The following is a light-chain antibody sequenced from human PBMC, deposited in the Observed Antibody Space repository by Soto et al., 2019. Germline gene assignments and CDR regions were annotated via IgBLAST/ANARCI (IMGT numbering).Light chain of an antibody. CDR1: QSISRY. J-gene: IGKJ1*01. CDR3: QQSYNTPRT. V-gene: IGKV1-39*01. Sequence: DIQMTQSPSSLSASVGDRVTITCRASQSISRYLNWYQHKPGKAPELLIYAAYNLQSGVPSRFSGSGSGTDFTLTISSLQPEDFATYSCQQSYNTPRTFGQGTKVDIK. CDR2: AAY.